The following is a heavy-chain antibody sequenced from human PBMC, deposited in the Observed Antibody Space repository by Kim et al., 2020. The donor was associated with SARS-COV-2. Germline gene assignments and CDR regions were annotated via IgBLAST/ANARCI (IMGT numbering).Heavy chain of an antibody. CDR3: TTMGKYQLLYYYYYGMDV. Sequence: GGSLRLSCAASGFTFSNAWMSWVRQAPGKGLEWVGRIKSKTDGGTTDYAAPVKGRFTISRDDSKNTLYLQMNSLKTEDTAVYYCTTMGKYQLLYYYYYGMDVWGQGTTVTVSS. J-gene: IGHJ6*02. D-gene: IGHD2-2*01. CDR2: IKSKTDGGTT. V-gene: IGHV3-15*01. CDR1: GFTFSNAW.